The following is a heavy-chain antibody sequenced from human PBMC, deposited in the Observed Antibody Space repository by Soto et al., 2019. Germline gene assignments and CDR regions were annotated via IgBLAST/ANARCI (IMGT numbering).Heavy chain of an antibody. V-gene: IGHV4-59*01. CDR3: TRDGDGRMTTNPYYYYGMDV. J-gene: IGHJ6*02. D-gene: IGHD2-21*02. Sequence: SETLSLTCPVSGCSISGYYWSWIRPPPGKGLEWIGNVYYSGGAKYNPSVKRRVSISVDTSKNQFSLNLSSVTAADTAVYYCTRDGDGRMTTNPYYYYGMDVWGPGISVTV. CDR1: GCSISGYY. CDR2: VYYSGGA.